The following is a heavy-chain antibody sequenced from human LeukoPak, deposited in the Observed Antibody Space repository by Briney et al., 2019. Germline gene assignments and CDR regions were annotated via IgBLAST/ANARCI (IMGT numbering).Heavy chain of an antibody. Sequence: PGGSLRLSCAASGFTVSGNYMSWVRQAPGKGLEWVSLIYSGGTTYYADSVKGRFTISRDNSKNMLYLQMNSLRAEDTAVYYCARDRWYDGSGYIAAFDYWGQGTLVTVS. V-gene: IGHV3-53*01. CDR1: GFTVSGNY. CDR3: ARDRWYDGSGYIAAFDY. D-gene: IGHD3-22*01. J-gene: IGHJ4*02. CDR2: IYSGGTT.